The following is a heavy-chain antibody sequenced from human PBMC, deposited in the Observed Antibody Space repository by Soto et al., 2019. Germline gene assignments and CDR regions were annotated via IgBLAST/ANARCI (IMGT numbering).Heavy chain of an antibody. CDR3: ARVRMVRGVIIDPSFDY. V-gene: IGHV1-18*01. D-gene: IGHD3-10*01. J-gene: IGHJ4*02. CDR2: ISAYNGNT. CDR1: GYTFTSYG. Sequence: ASVKVSCKASGYTFTSYGISWVRQAPGQGLEWMGWISAYNGNTNYAQKLQGRVTMTTDTSTSTAYMELRSLRSDDTAVYYCARVRMVRGVIIDPSFDYWGQGTLVTVSS.